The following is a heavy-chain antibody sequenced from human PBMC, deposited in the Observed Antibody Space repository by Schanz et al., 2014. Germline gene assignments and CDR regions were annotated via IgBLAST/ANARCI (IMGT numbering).Heavy chain of an antibody. Sequence: QVQLVQSGAEVKKPGSSMKVSCKASGGTFSTYPINWLRQAPGQGLEWMGRIVPIAGITNYAQRFQGRVTITADKSSDTAYMELSSLRSEDTAVYYCAREVGLYDRGWFDPWGQGTMVVVSS. CDR2: IVPIAGIT. D-gene: IGHD3-22*01. J-gene: IGHJ5*02. V-gene: IGHV1-69*04. CDR1: GGTFSTYP. CDR3: AREVGLYDRGWFDP.